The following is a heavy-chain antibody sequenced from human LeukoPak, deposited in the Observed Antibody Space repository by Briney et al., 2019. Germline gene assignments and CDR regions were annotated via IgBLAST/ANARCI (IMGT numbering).Heavy chain of an antibody. CDR1: GDSVSSNSAA. V-gene: IGHV6-1*01. CDR3: ARDLGYYDILTGGID. CDR2: TYYRSKWYN. Sequence: SQTLSLTCAISGDSVSSNSAAWNWIRQSPSRGLEWLGRTYYRSKWYNDYAVSVKSRITINPDTSKNQFSLQLSSVTAADTAVYYCARDLGYYDILTGGIDWGQGTLVTVSS. J-gene: IGHJ4*02. D-gene: IGHD3-9*01.